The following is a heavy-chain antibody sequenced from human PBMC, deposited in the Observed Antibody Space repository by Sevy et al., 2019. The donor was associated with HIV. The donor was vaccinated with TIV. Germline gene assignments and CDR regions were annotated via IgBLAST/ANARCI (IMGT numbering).Heavy chain of an antibody. Sequence: GGSLILSCEASGCTFSDYHMTWIRQAPGKGLEWVAYISSRGGTEHEEDSVKGRFTISRDNVKNSLYLQMDSPRGEDTAVYYCARGADYYFDSWGQGSLVTVSS. CDR2: ISSRGGTE. J-gene: IGHJ4*02. D-gene: IGHD2-21*02. CDR1: GCTFSDYH. V-gene: IGHV3-11*01. CDR3: ARGADYYFDS.